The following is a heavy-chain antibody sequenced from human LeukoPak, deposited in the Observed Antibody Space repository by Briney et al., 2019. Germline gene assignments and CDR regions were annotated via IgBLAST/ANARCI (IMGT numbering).Heavy chain of an antibody. CDR3: SAGDPFDY. J-gene: IGHJ4*02. Sequence: SETLSLTCTVSGGSISSSSYYWGWIRQPPGKGLGWIGSIYYSGSTYYNPSLKSRVTISVDTSKNQFSLKLSSVTAADTAVYYCSAGDPFDYWGQGTLVTVSS. CDR2: IYYSGST. D-gene: IGHD3-10*01. V-gene: IGHV4-39*01. CDR1: GGSISSSSYY.